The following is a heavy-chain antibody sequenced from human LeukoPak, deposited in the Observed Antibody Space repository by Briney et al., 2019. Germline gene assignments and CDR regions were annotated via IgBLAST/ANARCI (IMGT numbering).Heavy chain of an antibody. CDR1: GDSISSYY. CDR2: MHYSGSS. D-gene: IGHD2-21*02. J-gene: IGHJ5*02. CDR3: ARRVTSNCFDP. Sequence: PSETLSLTCTVSGDSISSYYWSWIRQPPGKGLEWIRYMHYSGSSNYNPSLKSRVTTSVDTSQNQFSLKLRSVTAADTAVYYCARRVTSNCFDPWGQGTLVTVTS. V-gene: IGHV4-59*08.